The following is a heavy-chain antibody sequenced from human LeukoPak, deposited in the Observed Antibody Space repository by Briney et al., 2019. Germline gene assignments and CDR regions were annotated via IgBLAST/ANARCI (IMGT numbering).Heavy chain of an antibody. Sequence: PGRSLRLSCAASGFTFSSYAMHWVRQAPGKGLEWVAVISYDGSNKYYADSVKGRFTISRDNSKNTLYLQMNSLRAEDTAVYYCAIDQPVAGVSNFDSWGQGTLVTVSS. CDR1: GFTFSSYA. V-gene: IGHV3-30*04. J-gene: IGHJ4*02. CDR3: AIDQPVAGVSNFDS. CDR2: ISYDGSNK. D-gene: IGHD6-19*01.